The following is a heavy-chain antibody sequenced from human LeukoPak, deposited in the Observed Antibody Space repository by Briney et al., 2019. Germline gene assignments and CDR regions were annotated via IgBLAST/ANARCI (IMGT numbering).Heavy chain of an antibody. V-gene: IGHV4-59*06. Sequence: SETLSLTCTVSGGSISSYYWSWIRQHPGKGLEWSGYIYYSGSTYYNPSLKSRVTISVATSQNQFSLKLSSVTAADPAVYYCARKVDWVAAFDIWGQGTMVTVSS. CDR1: GGSISSYY. CDR2: IYYSGST. CDR3: ARKVDWVAAFDI. J-gene: IGHJ3*02. D-gene: IGHD5-12*01.